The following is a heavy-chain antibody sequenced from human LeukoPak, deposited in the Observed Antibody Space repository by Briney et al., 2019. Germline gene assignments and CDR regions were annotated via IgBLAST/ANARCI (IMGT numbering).Heavy chain of an antibody. Sequence: PSETLSLTCTVSGGSISSYYWSWIRQPPGKGLEWIGDIYYSGSNNYNPSLKRRVTISVEKSKNQFSLKLSSVTAADTAVYYCARVVYYDSSGYYLYDYWGQGTLVTVSS. J-gene: IGHJ4*02. V-gene: IGHV4-59*01. D-gene: IGHD3-22*01. CDR1: GGSISSYY. CDR3: ARVVYYDSSGYYLYDY. CDR2: IYYSGSN.